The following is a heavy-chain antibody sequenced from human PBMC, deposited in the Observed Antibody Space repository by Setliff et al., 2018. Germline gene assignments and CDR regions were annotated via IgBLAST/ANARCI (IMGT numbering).Heavy chain of an antibody. D-gene: IGHD2-15*01. CDR3: ARLKYCSGGNCYGYAFDI. V-gene: IGHV5-51*01. CDR2: IYPGNSDT. J-gene: IGHJ3*02. Sequence: GESLKISCKHSGYSFTSYWIAWVRQMPGKGLEWMGIIYPGNSDTRYSPSFQGQVTFSADKSISTAYLQRSSLKASDTAMYYCARLKYCSGGNCYGYAFDIWGQVTLVTVSS. CDR1: GYSFTSYW.